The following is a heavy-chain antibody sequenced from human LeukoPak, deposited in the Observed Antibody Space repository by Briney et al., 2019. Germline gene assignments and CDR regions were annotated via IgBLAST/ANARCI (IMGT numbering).Heavy chain of an antibody. CDR2: IYHSGST. CDR3: ARDLGYYDSSGYLATDY. V-gene: IGHV4-4*02. J-gene: IGHJ4*02. CDR1: GGSISSSNW. D-gene: IGHD3-22*01. Sequence: SGTLSLTCAVSGGSISSSNWWSWVRQPPGKGLEWTREIYHSGSTNYNSSLKSRFTISVDNSKNQFSLKLSSVTAADTAVYYCARDLGYYDSSGYLATDYWGQGTLVTVSS.